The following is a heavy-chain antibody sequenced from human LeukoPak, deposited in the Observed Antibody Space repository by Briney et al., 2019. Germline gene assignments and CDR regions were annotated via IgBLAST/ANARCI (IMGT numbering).Heavy chain of an antibody. Sequence: AGGSLRLSCAASEFTFSSYSMSWVRQAPGKGLEWVSYISSTATSIYYADSVKGRFTISRDNAKNSLYLQMNSLRAEDTAVYYCARGDRGYYDSSGYYRYYYYGMDVWGQGTTVTVSS. J-gene: IGHJ6*02. CDR2: ISSTATSI. CDR1: EFTFSSYS. D-gene: IGHD3-22*01. CDR3: ARGDRGYYDSSGYYRYYYYGMDV. V-gene: IGHV3-21*05.